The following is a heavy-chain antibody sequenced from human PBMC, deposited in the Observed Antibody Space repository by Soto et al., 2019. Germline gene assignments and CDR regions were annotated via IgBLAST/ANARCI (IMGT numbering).Heavy chain of an antibody. CDR1: GFTFSSYA. J-gene: IGHJ4*02. CDR2: ISGSGGST. CDR3: ARVNWNSY. D-gene: IGHD1-7*01. Sequence: PGGSLRLSCAASGFTFSSYAMSWVRQAPGKGLEWVSAISGSGGSTYYADSVKGRFTISRDNSKNTVYLQMNGLGAEDTAIYYCARVNWNSYWGQGALVTVSS. V-gene: IGHV3-23*01.